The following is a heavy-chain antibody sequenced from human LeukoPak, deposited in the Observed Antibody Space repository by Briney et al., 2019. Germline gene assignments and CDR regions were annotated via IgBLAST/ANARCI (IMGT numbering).Heavy chain of an antibody. CDR1: GASISNNF. CDR3: ARTITDLYDSSGYYYYMDV. CDR2: MYVSGST. D-gene: IGHD3-22*01. Sequence: PSETLSLTCTVSGASISNNFWSWIRQPAGKGLEWIGRMYVSGSTNYNPSLKSRVTISVDTSKNQFSLKLSSVTAADTAVYYCARTITDLYDSSGYYYYMDVWGKGTTVTVSS. V-gene: IGHV4-4*07. J-gene: IGHJ6*03.